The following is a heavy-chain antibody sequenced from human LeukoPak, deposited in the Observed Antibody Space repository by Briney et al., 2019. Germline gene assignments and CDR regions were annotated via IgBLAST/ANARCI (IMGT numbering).Heavy chain of an antibody. J-gene: IGHJ6*03. CDR3: ARVSRDYPPHYYYYMDV. Sequence: SETLSLTCTVSGGSISSHYWSWIRQPPGKGLEWIGYIYYSGSTNYNPSLKSRVTISVDTSKNQFSLKLSSVTAADTAVYYCARVSRDYPPHYYYYMDVWGKGTTVTVSS. CDR2: IYYSGST. V-gene: IGHV4-59*11. CDR1: GGSISSHY. D-gene: IGHD4-11*01.